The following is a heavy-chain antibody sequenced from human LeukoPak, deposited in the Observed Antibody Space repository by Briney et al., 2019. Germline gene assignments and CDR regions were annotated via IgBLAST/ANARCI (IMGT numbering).Heavy chain of an antibody. Sequence: ASVKVSCKASGYTFTGYYMHWVRQAPGQGLEWMGWINPNSGGTNYAQKFQGRVTMTRDTSISTAYMELSRLRSDDTAVYYCARVYSGYDHYYYGMDVWGQGTTVTVSS. D-gene: IGHD5-12*01. CDR1: GYTFTGYY. CDR3: ARVYSGYDHYYYGMDV. CDR2: INPNSGGT. J-gene: IGHJ6*02. V-gene: IGHV1-2*02.